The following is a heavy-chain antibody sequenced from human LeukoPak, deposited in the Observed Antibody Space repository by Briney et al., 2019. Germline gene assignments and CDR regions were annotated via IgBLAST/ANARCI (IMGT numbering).Heavy chain of an antibody. CDR1: GGSVSSGTYY. Sequence: PSQTLSLTCTVSGGSVSSGTYYWSWIRQPPGKGLEWIGFIYYSGSTNYNPSLKSRVTISVDTSKNQFSLKLSSVTAADTAVYYCARTSSVTPTPSFDSWGQGTLVTVSS. D-gene: IGHD4-17*01. CDR2: IYYSGST. V-gene: IGHV4-61*01. J-gene: IGHJ4*02. CDR3: ARTSSVTPTPSFDS.